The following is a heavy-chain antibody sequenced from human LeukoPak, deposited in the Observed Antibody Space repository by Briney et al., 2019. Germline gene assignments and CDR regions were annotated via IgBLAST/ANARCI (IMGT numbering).Heavy chain of an antibody. CDR3: ARARGIGGLDY. CDR1: GYTFTSYY. CDR2: INPSGGST. J-gene: IGHJ4*02. Sequence: GASVEVSCKASGYTFTSYYMHWVRQAPGQGLEWMGIINPSGGSTSYAQKFQGRVTMTRDMSTSTVYMELSSLRSEDTAVYYCARARGIGGLDYWGQGTLVTVSS. V-gene: IGHV1-46*01. D-gene: IGHD4-23*01.